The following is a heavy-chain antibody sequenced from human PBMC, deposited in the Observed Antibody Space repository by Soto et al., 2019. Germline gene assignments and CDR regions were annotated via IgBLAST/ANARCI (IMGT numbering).Heavy chain of an antibody. V-gene: IGHV4-59*01. CDR1: GGSIISYY. CDR2: IYYSGST. Sequence: PSETLSLTCTVSGGSIISYYCIFIRHPPLKGLEWIVYIYYSGSTNYNPSLKSRVTISVDTSKNQFSLKLSSVTAADTAVYYCARGGVVVTAEPFDYWGQGTLVTVSS. D-gene: IGHD2-21*02. J-gene: IGHJ4*02. CDR3: ARGGVVVTAEPFDY.